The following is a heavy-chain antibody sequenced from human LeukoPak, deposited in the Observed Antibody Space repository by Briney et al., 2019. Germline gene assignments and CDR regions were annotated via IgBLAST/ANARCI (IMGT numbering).Heavy chain of an antibody. V-gene: IGHV3-48*01. D-gene: IGHD3-10*01. CDR1: GFTFSDYS. Sequence: PGGSLRLSCAASGFTFSDYSMNWVRQAPGKGLEWLSYISSSSRTIYYADSVRGRFTVSRDNAKDSLYLQLNSLRAEDTAVYYCAPEGLVRGVNWGQGTLVTVSS. CDR3: APEGLVRGVN. CDR2: ISSSSRTI. J-gene: IGHJ4*02.